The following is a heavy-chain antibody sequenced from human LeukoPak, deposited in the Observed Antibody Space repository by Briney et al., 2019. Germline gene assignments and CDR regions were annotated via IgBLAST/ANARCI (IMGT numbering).Heavy chain of an antibody. V-gene: IGHV1-2*02. D-gene: IGHD3-22*01. CDR3: ASPSYYYDSSGPDAFDI. CDR1: GYTFTGYY. Sequence: ASVKVSFKASGYTFTGYYMHWVRQAPGQGLEWMGWINPNSCGTNYAQKFQGRVTMTRDTSISTAYMELSRLRSDDTAVYYCASPSYYYDSSGPDAFDIWGQGTMVTVSS. CDR2: INPNSCGT. J-gene: IGHJ3*02.